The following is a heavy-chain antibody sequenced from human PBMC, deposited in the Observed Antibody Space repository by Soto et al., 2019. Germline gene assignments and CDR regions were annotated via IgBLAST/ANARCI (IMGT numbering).Heavy chain of an antibody. Sequence: QVQPVQSGAEVKKPGSSVKVSCKASGGTFSSYAISWVRQAPGQGLEWMGGIIPIFGTANYAQKFQGRVTITADESTSTAYMELSSLRSEDTAVYYCARGGGSLGYCSGGSCYSWFDPWGQGTLVTVSS. CDR3: ARGGGSLGYCSGGSCYSWFDP. V-gene: IGHV1-69*01. CDR2: IIPIFGTA. CDR1: GGTFSSYA. D-gene: IGHD2-15*01. J-gene: IGHJ5*02.